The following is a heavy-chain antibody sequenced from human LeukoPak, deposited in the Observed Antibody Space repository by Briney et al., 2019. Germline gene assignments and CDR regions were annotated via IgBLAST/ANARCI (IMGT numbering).Heavy chain of an antibody. J-gene: IGHJ1*01. CDR1: GFTFSSYG. Sequence: GGSLRLSCAASGFTFSSYGMSWVRQAPGKGLEWVSAISGSGGSTYYADSVKGRFTISRDNSKNTLYLQMNSLRAEDTAVYYCAKGDTYISEYFQHWGQGTLVTVSS. CDR2: ISGSGGST. V-gene: IGHV3-23*01. CDR3: AKGDTYISEYFQH. D-gene: IGHD1-14*01.